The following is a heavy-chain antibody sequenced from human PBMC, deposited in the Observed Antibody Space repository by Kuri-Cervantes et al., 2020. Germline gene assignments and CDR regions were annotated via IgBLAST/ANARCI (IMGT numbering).Heavy chain of an antibody. CDR1: GGSFSGYY. CDR3: ARGRGTYYMDV. J-gene: IGHJ6*03. Sequence: SQTLSLTCAVYGGSFSGYYWNWIRQPPGKGLEWIGEIKHSGSINYNPSLKSRVTISVDTSKNQFSLKLSSVTAADTAWYYCARGRGTYYMDVWGKGTTVTVSS. V-gene: IGHV4-34*01. D-gene: IGHD1-7*01. CDR2: IKHSGSI.